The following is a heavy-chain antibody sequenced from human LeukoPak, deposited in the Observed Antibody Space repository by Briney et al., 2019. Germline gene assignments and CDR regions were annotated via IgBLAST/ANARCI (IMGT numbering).Heavy chain of an antibody. CDR3: ARVRAAFRGVATPRRHYYGMDV. Sequence: SEALSLTCAASGGSISTRNCFWGWIRQPPAKGLEWIGEINQSGSTNYNPSLESRVTISVDTSKKQFSLKLSSLTAADTAVYYSARVRAAFRGVATPRRHYYGMDVWGQGTTVTVSS. CDR1: GGSISTRNCF. J-gene: IGHJ6*02. D-gene: IGHD5-12*01. V-gene: IGHV4-39*07. CDR2: INQSGST.